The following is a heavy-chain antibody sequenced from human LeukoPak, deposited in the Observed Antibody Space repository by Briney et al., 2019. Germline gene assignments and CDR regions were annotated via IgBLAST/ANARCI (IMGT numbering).Heavy chain of an antibody. CDR3: ARGVSDSGGYRYYGGFYYFDF. CDR2: IDHSGSY. V-gene: IGHV4-38-2*01. J-gene: IGHJ4*02. D-gene: IGHD3-22*01. CDR1: GDSIKRGYY. Sequence: SETLSLTCAASGDSIKRGYYWAWIRQPPGKGLEWIGSIDHSGSYYSTPSLKSRLTISLHSSKKHFSMELNSVTAADTAVYYCARGVSDSGGYRYYGGFYYFDFWGEGTLVTVSS.